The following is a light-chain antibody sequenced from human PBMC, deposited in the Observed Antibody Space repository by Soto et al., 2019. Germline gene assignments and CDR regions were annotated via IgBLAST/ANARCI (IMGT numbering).Light chain of an antibody. Sequence: DIQMTQSTSSLSVSVGDRVTITCRASQGISSYLGWYQQKPGKAPNLLIYDASTLHSGVPSRFSGGGSGTDFTLTISSLQPEDFATYYCQHYHGWPITFGQGTLLAVK. J-gene: IGKJ5*01. CDR1: QGISSY. CDR2: DAS. CDR3: QHYHGWPIT. V-gene: IGKV1-9*01.